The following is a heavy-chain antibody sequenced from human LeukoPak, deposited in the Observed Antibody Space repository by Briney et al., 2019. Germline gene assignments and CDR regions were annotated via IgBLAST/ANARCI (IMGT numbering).Heavy chain of an antibody. CDR1: GGSTSSSNW. CDR2: IYHSGST. J-gene: IGHJ4*02. V-gene: IGHV4-4*02. Sequence: SETLSLTCAVSGGSTSSSNWWSWIRQPPGKGLEWIGEIYHSGSTNYNPSLKSRVTISVDTSKNQFSLKLSSVTAADTAVYYCARGGYYGSRYFDYWGQGTLVTVSS. CDR3: ARGGYYGSRYFDY. D-gene: IGHD3-10*01.